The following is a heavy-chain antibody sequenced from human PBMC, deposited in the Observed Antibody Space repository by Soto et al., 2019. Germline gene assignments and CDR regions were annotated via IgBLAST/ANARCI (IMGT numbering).Heavy chain of an antibody. J-gene: IGHJ4*02. Sequence: QVQLQQWGAGLLKPSETLSLTCAVYGGSFSDFYWTWIRQPPGKGLEWIGEINHSGSTNYNPSLKSRVAISVAASKNQFSRNLTSATAADTAVYYCGPRGAVADPRGYWGQGTLVTVSS. CDR3: GPRGAVADPRGY. CDR1: GGSFSDFY. V-gene: IGHV4-34*01. CDR2: INHSGST. D-gene: IGHD6-19*01.